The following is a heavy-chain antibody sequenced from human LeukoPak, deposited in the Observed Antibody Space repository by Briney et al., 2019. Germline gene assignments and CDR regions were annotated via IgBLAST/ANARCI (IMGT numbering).Heavy chain of an antibody. J-gene: IGHJ5*02. CDR1: GGSISGDY. CDR3: ARELGHVWFDP. Sequence: SSETLSLTCTVSGGSISGDYWSWIRQPPGKGLEWIAFVYYTGSTDYNPSLKSRVTISVDTSKNQFSLKLSSVTAADTAVYYCARELGHVWFDPWGQGTLVTVSS. D-gene: IGHD3-16*01. V-gene: IGHV4-59*01. CDR2: VYYTGST.